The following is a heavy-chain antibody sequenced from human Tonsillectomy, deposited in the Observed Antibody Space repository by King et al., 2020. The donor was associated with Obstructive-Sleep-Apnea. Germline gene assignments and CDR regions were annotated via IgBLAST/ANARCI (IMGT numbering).Heavy chain of an antibody. J-gene: IGHJ6*02. Sequence: VQLVESGGGVVQPGRSLRLSCAASGFTFSSYGMHWVRQAPGKGLEWVAVISYDGSNKYFADSVKGRFTISRDNSKNQLYLQMNSLRAEETAVYYCAKDIYSYGPDYYGMDVWGQGTTVTVSS. CDR2: ISYDGSNK. CDR3: AKDIYSYGPDYYGMDV. V-gene: IGHV3-30*18. D-gene: IGHD5-18*01. CDR1: GFTFSSYG.